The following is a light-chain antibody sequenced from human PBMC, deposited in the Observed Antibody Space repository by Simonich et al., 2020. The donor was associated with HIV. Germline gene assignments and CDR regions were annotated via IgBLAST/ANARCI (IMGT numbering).Light chain of an antibody. CDR2: QVS. CDR3: MQGTHWALT. V-gene: IGKV2-30*02. J-gene: IGKJ4*01. CDR1: PSLVHSGGNTY. Sequence: GVMTQSPLSLPVTLGQPACITCRFSPSLVHSGGNTYLCWFQQRPGQYPRRLIYQVSTRDSGVPDRFIGSGSGTDFTLKISRVEAEDVGVYYCMQGTHWALTFGGGTKVEIK.